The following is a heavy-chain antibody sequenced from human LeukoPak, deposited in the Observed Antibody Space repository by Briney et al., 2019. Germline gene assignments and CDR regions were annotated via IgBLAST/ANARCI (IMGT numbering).Heavy chain of an antibody. J-gene: IGHJ6*02. CDR3: ARVPDITARPCDS. CDR2: ISHTGDII. V-gene: IGHV4-34*01. D-gene: IGHD2-21*02. CDR1: GGSFNSCY. Sequence: SETLSLTCAVYGGSFNSCYWTWVRQTPGKGLEWIGEISHTGDIINYKPSLKSRVTISVDSSKKQFSLRLTSVTAADTGVYYCARVPDITARPCDSWGQGTTVTVSS.